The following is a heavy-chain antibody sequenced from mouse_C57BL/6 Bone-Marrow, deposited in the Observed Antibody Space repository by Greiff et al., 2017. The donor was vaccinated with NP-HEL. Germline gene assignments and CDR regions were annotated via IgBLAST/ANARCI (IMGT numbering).Heavy chain of an antibody. CDR3: ARHYDYGPFAD. V-gene: IGHV5-12*01. CDR2: ISNGGGSP. D-gene: IGHD2-4*01. Sequence: DVMLVESGGGLVQPGGSLKLSCAASGFTFSDYYMYWVSQTPEQRLEWIAYISNGGGSPYYPDTVKGRFTLSRDNAKNTLYLQRSRLKSEDTAMYYCARHYDYGPFADWGQRTLVTVSA. CDR1: GFTFSDYY. J-gene: IGHJ3*01.